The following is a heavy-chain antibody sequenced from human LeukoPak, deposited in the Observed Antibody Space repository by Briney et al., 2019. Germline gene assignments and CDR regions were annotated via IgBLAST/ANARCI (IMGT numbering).Heavy chain of an antibody. V-gene: IGHV3-7*01. CDR1: GFNFTRYW. Sequence: GGPLRLSCAVSGFNFTRYWMSWVRQAPGKGLEWVANIKEDGSQEYYLDSVEGRFTISRDNAKNSLYLQMNSLRAEETAVYYCARWSESGMDVWGQGTTVTVSS. CDR3: ARWSESGMDV. J-gene: IGHJ6*02. CDR2: IKEDGSQE.